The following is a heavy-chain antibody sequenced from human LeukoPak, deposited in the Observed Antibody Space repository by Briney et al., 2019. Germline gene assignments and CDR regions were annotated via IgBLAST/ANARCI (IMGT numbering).Heavy chain of an antibody. CDR1: GGTFSSYA. D-gene: IGHD3-16*01. CDR2: IIPIFGTA. CDR3: ARGAVMALWFDP. Sequence: EASVKVSCKASGGTFSSYAISWVRQAPGQGLECMGRIIPIFGTANYAQKFQGRVTITTDESTSTAYMELSSLRSEDTAVYYCARGAVMALWFDPWGQGTLVTVSS. V-gene: IGHV1-69*05. J-gene: IGHJ5*02.